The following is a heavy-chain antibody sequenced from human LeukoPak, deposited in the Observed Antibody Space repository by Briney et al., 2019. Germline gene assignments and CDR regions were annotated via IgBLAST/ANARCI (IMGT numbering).Heavy chain of an antibody. V-gene: IGHV1-69*13. CDR3: ATGGVLRFLEWLLDGFDY. CDR2: IIPIFGTA. J-gene: IGHJ4*02. Sequence: ASVTVSCKASGGTFSIYAISWVRQAPGQGLEWMGGIIPIFGTANYAQKFQGRVTITADESTSTAYMELSSLRSEDTAVYYCATGGVLRFLEWLLDGFDYWGQGTLVTVSS. CDR1: GGTFSIYA. D-gene: IGHD3-3*01.